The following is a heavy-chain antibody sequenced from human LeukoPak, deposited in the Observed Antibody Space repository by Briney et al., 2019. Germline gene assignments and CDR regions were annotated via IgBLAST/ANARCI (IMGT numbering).Heavy chain of an antibody. D-gene: IGHD4-17*01. CDR2: INHSGST. CDR3: ARETTVTTFYYYYGMDV. J-gene: IGHJ6*02. V-gene: IGHV4-34*01. Sequence: SETLSLTCAVYGGSLSGYYWSWIRQPPGKGLEWIGEINHSGSTNYNPSLKSRVTISVDTSKNQFSLKLSSVTAADTAVYYCARETTVTTFYYYYGMDVWGQGTTVTVSS. CDR1: GGSLSGYY.